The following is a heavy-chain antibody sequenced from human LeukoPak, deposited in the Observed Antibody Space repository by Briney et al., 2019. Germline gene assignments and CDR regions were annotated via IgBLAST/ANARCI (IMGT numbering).Heavy chain of an antibody. Sequence: ASVKVSCKASGYTFTGYYMHWVRQAPGQGLEWMGWINPNSGGTNYAQKFQGRVTMTRDTSISTAYMELSRLRSDDTAVYYCASFEVVPAAIHGGWFDSWGQGTLVTVSS. V-gene: IGHV1-2*02. CDR3: ASFEVVPAAIHGGWFDS. J-gene: IGHJ5*01. CDR2: INPNSGGT. CDR1: GYTFTGYY. D-gene: IGHD2-2*02.